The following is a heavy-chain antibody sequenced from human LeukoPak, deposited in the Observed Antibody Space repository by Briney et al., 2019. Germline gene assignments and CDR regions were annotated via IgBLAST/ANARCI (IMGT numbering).Heavy chain of an antibody. CDR1: GGSISSGGYY. J-gene: IGHJ6*02. D-gene: IGHD2-15*01. Sequence: PSETLSLTCTVSGGSISSGGYYWSWIRQLPGKGLEWIGYIYHSGSTYYNPSLESRVTISVDTSKNQFSLRLSSVTAADTAVYDCARGLFLDVWGQGTTVTVSS. V-gene: IGHV4-31*03. CDR2: IYHSGST. CDR3: ARGLFLDV.